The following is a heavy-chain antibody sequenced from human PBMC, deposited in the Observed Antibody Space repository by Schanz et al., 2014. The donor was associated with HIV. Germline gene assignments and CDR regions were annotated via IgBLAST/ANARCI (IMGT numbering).Heavy chain of an antibody. CDR2: ISYDGSNK. D-gene: IGHD6-19*01. CDR3: AKDRTDSGWYKEGPRELGE. J-gene: IGHJ4*02. V-gene: IGHV3-30*18. Sequence: QVQLVESGGGVVQPGRSLRLSCAASGFTFSSYGMHWVRQAPGKGLEWVAGISYDGSNKYYADSVKGRFTISRDSFNNTLYLHMSSLRAEDTAVYFCAKDRTDSGWYKEGPRELGEWGQGTLVTVSS. CDR1: GFTFSSYG.